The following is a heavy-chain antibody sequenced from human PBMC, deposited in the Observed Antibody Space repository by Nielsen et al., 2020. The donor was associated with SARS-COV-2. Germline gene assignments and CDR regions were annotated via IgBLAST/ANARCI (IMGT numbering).Heavy chain of an antibody. V-gene: IGHV3-66*01. CDR3: ARDNWGRMDV. Sequence: GGSLRLSCGASGFTTSSSSMSWVRQAAGKGLDWVSVIYTDGSTSHADSVKGRFTISRDNSKNKLYLQMNSLRAEDTAVYYCARDNWGRMDVWGQGTTVTVSS. D-gene: IGHD7-27*01. CDR1: GFTTSSSS. CDR2: IYTDGST. J-gene: IGHJ6*02.